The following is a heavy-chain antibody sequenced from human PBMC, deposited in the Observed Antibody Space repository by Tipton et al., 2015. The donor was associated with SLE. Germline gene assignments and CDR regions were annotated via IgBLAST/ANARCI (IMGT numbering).Heavy chain of an antibody. CDR3: ARIEDFWSGRIDY. CDR1: GYSISSHY. D-gene: IGHD3-3*01. V-gene: IGHV4-59*11. CDR2: IYDSGST. J-gene: IGHJ4*02. Sequence: TLSLTCTVSGYSISSHYWSWIRQPPGKGLEWIGYIYDSGSTKYNPSLKSRVTIPRDTSKNQFSLKLSFVTAADTAFYYCARIEDFWSGRIDYWGQGTLITVSS.